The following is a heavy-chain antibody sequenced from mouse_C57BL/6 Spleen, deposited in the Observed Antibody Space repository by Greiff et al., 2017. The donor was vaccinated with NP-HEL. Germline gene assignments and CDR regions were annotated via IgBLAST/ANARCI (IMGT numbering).Heavy chain of an antibody. V-gene: IGHV5-9-1*02. J-gene: IGHJ3*01. D-gene: IGHD2-4*01. Sequence: EVKVVESGAGLVKPGGSLKLSCAASGFTFSSYAMSWVRQTPEKRLEWVAYISSGGDYIYYADTVKGRFTMSRDNARNTLYLQLSSLKSEDTAMYDWTRARKTGMTTGCAYWGQGTLVTVSA. CDR1: GFTFSSYA. CDR3: TRARKTGMTTGCAY. CDR2: ISSGGDYI.